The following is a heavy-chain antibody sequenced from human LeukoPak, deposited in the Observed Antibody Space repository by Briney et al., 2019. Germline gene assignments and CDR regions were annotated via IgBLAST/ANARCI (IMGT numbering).Heavy chain of an antibody. Sequence: PSETLSLTCTVSGGSISSGSYYWSWIRQPAGKGLEWIGRIYTSGSTNYNPSLKSRVTISVDTSKNQFSLKLSSVTAADTAVYYCARSPRWYRRVIDTVTTRALQYYYMDVWGKGITVTVSS. CDR3: ARSPRWYRRVIDTVTTRALQYYYMDV. J-gene: IGHJ6*03. D-gene: IGHD4-17*01. V-gene: IGHV4-61*02. CDR1: GGSISSGSYY. CDR2: IYTSGST.